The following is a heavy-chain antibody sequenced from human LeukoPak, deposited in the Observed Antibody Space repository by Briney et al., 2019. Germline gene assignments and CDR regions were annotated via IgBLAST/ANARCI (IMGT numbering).Heavy chain of an antibody. J-gene: IGHJ6*02. CDR3: AREVQLWYYGMDV. D-gene: IGHD5-18*01. Sequence: PSETLSLTCTVSGGSISSGDYYWSWIRQPPGKGLEWIGYIYYSGSTYYNPSLKSRVTISVDTSKNQFSLKLSSVTAADTAVYYCAREVQLWYYGMDVWGQGTTVTVSS. V-gene: IGHV4-30-4*08. CDR1: GGSISSGDYY. CDR2: IYYSGST.